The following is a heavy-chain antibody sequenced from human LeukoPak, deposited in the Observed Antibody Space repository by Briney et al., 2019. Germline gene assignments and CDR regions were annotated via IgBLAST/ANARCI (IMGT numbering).Heavy chain of an antibody. CDR1: GFTFSSYE. Sequence: GGSLRLSCAASGFTFSSYEMNWVRQAPGKGLEWVSYISSSGSTIYYADSVKGRLTISRDNAKNSLYLQMNSLRAEDTAVYYCAREAQRYCSGGSCFPKTSYYYYGMDVWGQGTTVTVSS. CDR2: ISSSGSTI. CDR3: AREAQRYCSGGSCFPKTSYYYYGMDV. D-gene: IGHD2-15*01. V-gene: IGHV3-48*03. J-gene: IGHJ6*02.